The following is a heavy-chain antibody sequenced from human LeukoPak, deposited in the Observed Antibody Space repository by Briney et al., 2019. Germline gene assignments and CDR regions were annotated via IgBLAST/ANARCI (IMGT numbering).Heavy chain of an antibody. V-gene: IGHV4-61*02. CDR1: GGSISSGSYY. Sequence: PSQTLSLTCTVSGGSISSGSYYWSWIRQPAGKGLEWIGRIYTSGSTNYNPSLKSRVTISVDTSKNRFSLKLSSVTAADTAVYYCARVPWVGKLDVWGKGTTVTVSS. J-gene: IGHJ6*04. D-gene: IGHD1-26*01. CDR2: IYTSGST. CDR3: ARVPWVGKLDV.